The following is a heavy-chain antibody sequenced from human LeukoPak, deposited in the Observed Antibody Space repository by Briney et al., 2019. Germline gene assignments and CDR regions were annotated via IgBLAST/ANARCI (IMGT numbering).Heavy chain of an antibody. V-gene: IGHV4-38-2*01. J-gene: IGHJ4*02. Sequence: SETLSLTCAVSGYSISSGYYWGWIRQPPGKELEWIGSIYHSGSTYYNPSLKSRVTISVDTSKNQFSLKLSSVTAADTAVYYCARQPYSSSSGYFDYWGQGTLVTVSS. CDR1: GYSISSGYY. D-gene: IGHD6-6*01. CDR3: ARQPYSSSSGYFDY. CDR2: IYHSGST.